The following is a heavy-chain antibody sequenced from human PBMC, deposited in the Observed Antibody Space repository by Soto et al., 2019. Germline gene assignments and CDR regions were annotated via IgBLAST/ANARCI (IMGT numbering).Heavy chain of an antibody. CDR3: ARDQGITTFGLYAMYYDGMDV. Sequence: ASVKVSCKASGYTFTSSGISWVRQAPGQGLEWMGWISSDNGNTNYAQHLQGRVSMTTDTSTSTAYMDLRSLRSDDTAVYYCARDQGITTFGLYAMYYDGMDVCAQRTTVTVSS. CDR1: GYTFTSSG. J-gene: IGHJ6*02. CDR2: ISSDNGNT. D-gene: IGHD3-3*01. V-gene: IGHV1-18*01.